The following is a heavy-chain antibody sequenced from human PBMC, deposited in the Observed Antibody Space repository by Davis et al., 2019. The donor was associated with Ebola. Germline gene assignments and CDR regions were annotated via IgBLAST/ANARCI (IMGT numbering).Heavy chain of an antibody. CDR3: ARAPYYSGFDY. J-gene: IGHJ4*02. CDR1: GGSISSGGYY. CDR2: IYYSGST. D-gene: IGHD3-10*01. V-gene: IGHV4-61*08. Sequence: MPSETLSLTCTVSGGSISSGGYYWSWIRQPPGKGLEWIGYIYYSGSTNYNPSLKSRVTISVDTSKNQFSLKLSSVTAADTAVYYCARAPYYSGFDYWGQGTLVTVSS.